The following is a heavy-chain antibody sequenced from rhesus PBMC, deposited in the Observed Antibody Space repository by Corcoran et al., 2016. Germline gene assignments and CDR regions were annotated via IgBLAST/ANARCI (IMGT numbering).Heavy chain of an antibody. V-gene: IGHV4-160*01. CDR3: ARDLGYGLDS. Sequence: QVQLQESGPGLVQPSEALALTCAVSGGPVSNNYWSWIRKAPGKGLEWIGRIYGSGGSTDYNPSLKSRVTISTDTSKNQFSLKLRSGTAADTAVYYCARDLGYGLDSWGQGVVVTVSS. CDR2: IYGSGGST. J-gene: IGHJ6*01. CDR1: GGPVSNNY.